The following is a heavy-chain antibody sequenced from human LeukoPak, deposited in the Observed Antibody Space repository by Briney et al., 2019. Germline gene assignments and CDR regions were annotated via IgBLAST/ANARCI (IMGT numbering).Heavy chain of an antibody. J-gene: IGHJ4*02. CDR3: AFYDILSGGGHF. D-gene: IGHD3-9*01. Sequence: GGSLRLSCAASGFSFGSHTMHWVRQAPGKGLEWVSSISSHSTLIYYADSVKGRFTISRDNGKNSLYLQMNSLRAEDTAVYYCAFYDILSGGGHFWGQGTLVTVS. V-gene: IGHV3-21*06. CDR1: GFSFGSHT. CDR2: ISSHSTLI.